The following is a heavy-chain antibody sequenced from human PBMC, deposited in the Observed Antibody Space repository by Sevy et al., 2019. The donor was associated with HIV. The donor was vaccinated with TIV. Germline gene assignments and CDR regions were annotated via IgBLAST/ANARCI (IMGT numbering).Heavy chain of an antibody. CDR3: ATDPRIAAAGTHFDY. CDR2: FDPEDGET. J-gene: IGHJ4*02. D-gene: IGHD6-13*01. CDR1: GYTLTELS. V-gene: IGHV1-24*01. Sequence: ASVKVSCKVSGYTLTELSMHWVRQAPGKGLEWMGGFDPEDGETIYAQKFQGTVTMTEDTSTDTAYMELSSLRSEDTAVYYCATDPRIAAAGTHFDYWGQGTLVTVSS.